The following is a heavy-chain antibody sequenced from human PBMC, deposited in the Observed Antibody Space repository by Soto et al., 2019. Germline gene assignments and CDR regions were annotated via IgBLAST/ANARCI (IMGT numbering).Heavy chain of an antibody. D-gene: IGHD3-16*01. Sequence: ASVKVSCKASGYTFTGYYMHWVRQAPGQGREWMGWINPNSGGTNYAQKFQGWVTMTRDTSISTAYMELSRVRSDDTAVYYCARSADFGDPYYYDYYGMDVWGQGTTVTVSS. J-gene: IGHJ6*02. CDR1: GYTFTGYY. CDR2: INPNSGGT. V-gene: IGHV1-2*04. CDR3: ARSADFGDPYYYDYYGMDV.